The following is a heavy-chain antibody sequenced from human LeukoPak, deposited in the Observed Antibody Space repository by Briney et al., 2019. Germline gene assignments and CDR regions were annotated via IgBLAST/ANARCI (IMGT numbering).Heavy chain of an antibody. Sequence: PGGSLRLSCEASGFTFSSSWMSWVRQAPGKGLEWVANIKHDASEKYCVDSLEGRFTISRDNAKTSLYLQMDSLRFEDTAVYYCARERWDQSYHFDYWGQGILVTVSS. J-gene: IGHJ4*02. D-gene: IGHD1-26*01. CDR3: ARERWDQSYHFDY. CDR1: GFTFSSSW. CDR2: IKHDASEK. V-gene: IGHV3-7*01.